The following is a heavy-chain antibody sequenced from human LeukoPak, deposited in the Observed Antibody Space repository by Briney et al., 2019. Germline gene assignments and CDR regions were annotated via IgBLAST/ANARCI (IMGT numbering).Heavy chain of an antibody. V-gene: IGHV1-46*01. CDR2: INPSGGST. J-gene: IGHJ6*02. D-gene: IGHD4-17*01. CDR3: ARSYGDYDYYYGMDV. Sequence: ASVKVSCKTSGYTFTSYAMNWVRQAPGQGLEWMGIINPSGGSTSYAQKFQGRVTMTRDTSTSTVYMELSSLRSEDTAVYYCARSYGDYDYYYGMDVWGQGTTVTVSS. CDR1: GYTFTSYA.